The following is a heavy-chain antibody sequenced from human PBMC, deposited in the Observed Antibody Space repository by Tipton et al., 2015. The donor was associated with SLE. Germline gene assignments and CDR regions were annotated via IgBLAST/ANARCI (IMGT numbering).Heavy chain of an antibody. CDR1: GGSISSSNW. Sequence: TLSLTCTVSGGSISSSNWWSWIRQPPGKGLEWIGEINHSGSTAYNPSLKSRVTISVDTSKNQFSLKLSSVTAADTAVYYCARGTYYDLLTGRYYFDYWGQGTLVTVSS. D-gene: IGHD3-9*01. CDR2: INHSGST. J-gene: IGHJ4*02. CDR3: ARGTYYDLLTGRYYFDY. V-gene: IGHV4-4*02.